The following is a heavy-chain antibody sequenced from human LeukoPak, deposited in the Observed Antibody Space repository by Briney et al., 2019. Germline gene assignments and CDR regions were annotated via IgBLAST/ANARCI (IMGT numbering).Heavy chain of an antibody. V-gene: IGHV3-21*01. CDR3: ARVTTWPGDYYGMDV. D-gene: IGHD4-11*01. CDR2: ISSSSSYI. Sequence: GGSLRLSCAASGFIFSSYSMNWVRQAPGKGLEWVSSISSSSSYIYYADSVKGRFTISRDNAKNSLYLQMNSLRAEDTAVYYCARVTTWPGDYYGMDVWGQGTTVTVSS. J-gene: IGHJ6*02. CDR1: GFIFSSYS.